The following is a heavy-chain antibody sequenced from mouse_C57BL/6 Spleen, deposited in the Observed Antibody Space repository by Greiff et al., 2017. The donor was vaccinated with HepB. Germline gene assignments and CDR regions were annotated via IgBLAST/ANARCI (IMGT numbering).Heavy chain of an antibody. CDR1: GYTFTSYW. D-gene: IGHD2-4*01. CDR3: GQDYDDGAYYFDY. J-gene: IGHJ2*01. CDR2: IYPGSGST. Sequence: VQLQQSGAELVKPGASVKMSCKASGYTFTSYWITWVKRRPGQGLEWIGDIYPGSGSTNYNEKFKSKATLTVDTSSSTAYMQLSSLTAEDSAVYYCGQDYDDGAYYFDYWGQGTTLTVSS. V-gene: IGHV1-55*01.